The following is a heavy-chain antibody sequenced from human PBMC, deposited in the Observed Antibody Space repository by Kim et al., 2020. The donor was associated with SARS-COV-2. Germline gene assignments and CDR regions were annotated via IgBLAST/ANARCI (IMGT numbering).Heavy chain of an antibody. CDR3: ARGGAGAIDY. D-gene: IGHD1-26*01. Sequence: GGSLRLSCAASGFTFSSHWMHWVRQAPGKGLVWVSYIDLDGSKSAYADSVKGRFTISRDNAKSTLYLQLNSLRVEDTAVHYCARGGAGAIDYWGQGTLVTVSS. V-gene: IGHV3-74*01. J-gene: IGHJ4*02. CDR2: IDLDGSKS. CDR1: GFTFSSHW.